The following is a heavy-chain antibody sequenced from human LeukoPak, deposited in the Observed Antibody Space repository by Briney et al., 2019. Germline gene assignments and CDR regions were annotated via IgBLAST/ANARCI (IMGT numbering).Heavy chain of an antibody. V-gene: IGHV3-23*01. Sequence: GGSLRLSCAASGFTFSSYAMSWVRQAPGKGLEWVSAISGSGGSTYYADSVKGRFTISRDNSKNTLYLQMNSLRAEDTAVYYCAKDNSIPGFFYVILPGYAPPVEYFRHWGRAPWSPSPQ. CDR1: GFTFSSYA. CDR3: AKDNSIPGFFYVILPGYAPPVEYFRH. J-gene: IGHJ1*01. D-gene: IGHD3-9*01. CDR2: ISGSGGST.